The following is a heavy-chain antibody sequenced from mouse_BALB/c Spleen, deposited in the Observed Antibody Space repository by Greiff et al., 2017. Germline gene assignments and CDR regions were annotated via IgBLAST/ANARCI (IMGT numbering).Heavy chain of an antibody. CDR3: ARWDGDCFAY. CDR2: INPSNGRT. J-gene: IGHJ3*01. V-gene: IGHV1S81*02. D-gene: IGHD4-1*01. Sequence: QVQLQQPGAELVKPGASVKLSCKASGYTFTSYWMHWVKQRPGQGLEWIGEINPSNGRTNYNEKFKSKATLTVDKSSSTAYMQLSSLTSEDSAVYYCARWDGDCFAYWGQGTLVTVSA. CDR1: GYTFTSYW.